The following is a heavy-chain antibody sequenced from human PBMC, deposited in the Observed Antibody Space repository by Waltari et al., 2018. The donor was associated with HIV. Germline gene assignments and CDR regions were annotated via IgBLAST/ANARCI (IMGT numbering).Heavy chain of an antibody. V-gene: IGHV3-74*01. Sequence: EVQMVEYGGGLVDPGGSLRLPDDACGFTFVTYWTHRVRQAPGQGLVWFSRINSDGSSTSYADSVKGRFTISRDNAKNTLYLQMNSLRAEDTAVYYCARERWELSPGAFDIWGQGTMVTVSS. CDR3: ARERWELSPGAFDI. CDR2: INSDGSST. CDR1: GFTFVTYW. J-gene: IGHJ3*02. D-gene: IGHD1-26*01.